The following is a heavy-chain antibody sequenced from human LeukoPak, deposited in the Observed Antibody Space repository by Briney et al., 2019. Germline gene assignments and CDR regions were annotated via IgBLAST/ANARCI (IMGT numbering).Heavy chain of an antibody. Sequence: GGSLRLSCAASGFTSSSYSMNWVRQAPGKGLEWVSSISSSSSYIYYADSVKGRFTISRDNAKNSLYLQMNSLRAEDTAAYYCAIFAVTKGYFDYWGQGALVTVSS. V-gene: IGHV3-21*01. CDR3: AIFAVTKGYFDY. CDR2: ISSSSSYI. J-gene: IGHJ4*02. D-gene: IGHD4-17*01. CDR1: GFTSSSYS.